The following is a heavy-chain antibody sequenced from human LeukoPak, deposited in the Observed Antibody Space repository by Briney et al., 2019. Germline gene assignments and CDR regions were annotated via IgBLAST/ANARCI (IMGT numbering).Heavy chain of an antibody. V-gene: IGHV4-61*02. J-gene: IGHJ6*03. D-gene: IGHD5-18*01. CDR2: IYTSGST. CDR1: GGYISSGSYY. CDR3: ARDVRVQLWINYYYYYYMDV. Sequence: PSQTLSLTCTVSGGYISSGSYYWSWIRQPAGKGLEWIGRIYTSGSTNYNPSLKSRVTISVDTSKNQFSLKLSSVTAADTALYYCARDVRVQLWINYYYYYYMDVWGKGTTVTVSS.